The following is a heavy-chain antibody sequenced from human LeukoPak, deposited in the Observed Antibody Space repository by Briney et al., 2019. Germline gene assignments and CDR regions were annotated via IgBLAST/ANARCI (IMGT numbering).Heavy chain of an antibody. Sequence: ASVKVSCKASGGTFISYAISWVRQAPGQGLEWIGIINLTGGIARFAQKFQGRVSMTRDTSTSTVYMELSSLRSEDTAVYYCARAPWIQLFFFDYWGQGTLVTVSS. D-gene: IGHD5-18*01. CDR1: GGTFISYA. J-gene: IGHJ4*02. CDR3: ARAPWIQLFFFDY. V-gene: IGHV1-46*01. CDR2: INLTGGIA.